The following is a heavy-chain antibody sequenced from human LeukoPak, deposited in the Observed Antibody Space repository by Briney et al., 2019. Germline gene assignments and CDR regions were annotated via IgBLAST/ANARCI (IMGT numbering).Heavy chain of an antibody. CDR3: ARQSGSSDDAFDI. D-gene: IGHD1-26*01. V-gene: IGHV4-30-4*08. J-gene: IGHJ3*02. CDR2: IYYSGST. Sequence: PSQTLSLTCTVSGGSISSGDYYWSWIRQPPGKGLEWIGYIYYSGSTYYNPSLKSRVTISVDTSKNQFSLKLSSVTAADTAVYYCARQSGSSDDAFDIWGQGTMVTASS. CDR1: GGSISSGDYY.